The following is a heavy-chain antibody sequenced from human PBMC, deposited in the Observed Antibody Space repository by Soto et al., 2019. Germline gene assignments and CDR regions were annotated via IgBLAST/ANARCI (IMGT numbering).Heavy chain of an antibody. CDR3: ARAHAPTLPFDS. V-gene: IGHV4-59*01. CDR1: GGSIRNVY. D-gene: IGHD2-15*01. CDR2: IFHSGNA. J-gene: IGHJ4*01. Sequence: SETLSLTCTVSGGSIRNVYWSWIRQAPGKGLEWIGFIFHSGNAKYNPSLKSRVAISVDTSKNQFSLSLDSVTAADTAVYFCARAHAPTLPFDSWGQGTLVTVSS.